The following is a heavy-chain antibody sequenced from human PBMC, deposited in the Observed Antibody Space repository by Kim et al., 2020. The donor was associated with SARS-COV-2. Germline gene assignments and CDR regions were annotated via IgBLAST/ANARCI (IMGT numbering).Heavy chain of an antibody. CDR3: AREPGEQWLTNYYYGMDV. CDR1: GFTFSSYS. D-gene: IGHD6-19*01. J-gene: IGHJ6*02. V-gene: IGHV3-21*01. Sequence: GGSLRLSCAASGFTFSSYSMNWVRQAPGKGLEWVSSISSSSYIYYADSVKGRFTISRDNAKNSLYLQMNSLRAEDTAVYYCAREPGEQWLTNYYYGMDVWGQGTTVTVSS. CDR2: ISSSSYI.